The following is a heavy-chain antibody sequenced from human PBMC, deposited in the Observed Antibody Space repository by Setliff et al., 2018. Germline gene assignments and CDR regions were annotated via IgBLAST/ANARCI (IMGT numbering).Heavy chain of an antibody. CDR1: GFTFSTYY. CDR3: AKHGAYNDFLTGYNFYYDMDV. V-gene: IGHV3-21*04. D-gene: IGHD3-9*01. CDR2: ISSSSSYI. J-gene: IGHJ6*02. Sequence: GGSLRLSCAASGFTFSTYYMNWVRQAPGKGLEWVSSISSSSSYIYYADSVKGRFTISRDNSKNTLYLQMNSLRAEDTAVYYCAKHGAYNDFLTGYNFYYDMDVWGQGTTVTVSS.